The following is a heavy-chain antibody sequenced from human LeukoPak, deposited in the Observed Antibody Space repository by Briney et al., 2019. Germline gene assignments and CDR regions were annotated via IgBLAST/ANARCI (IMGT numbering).Heavy chain of an antibody. J-gene: IGHJ4*02. Sequence: ASVKVSCKVSGYSLTELSMQWVRQAPGKGLEWMGGFDPEDGETIYAEEFQGRVTMTEDTSTDTAYMELSSLRSEDTAVYYCAADRADFDSSGYALDYWGQGTLVTVSS. CDR1: GYSLTELS. CDR3: AADRADFDSSGYALDY. CDR2: FDPEDGET. V-gene: IGHV1-24*01. D-gene: IGHD3-22*01.